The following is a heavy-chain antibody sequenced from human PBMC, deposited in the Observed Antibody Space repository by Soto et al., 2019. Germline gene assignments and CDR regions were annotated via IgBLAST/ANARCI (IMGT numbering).Heavy chain of an antibody. CDR3: ARVDGGNSFDY. J-gene: IGHJ4*02. D-gene: IGHD2-15*01. V-gene: IGHV2-26*01. CDR1: GFSLSNARMS. Sequence: QVTLKESGPVLVKPTETLTLTCTVSGFSLSNARMSVGWIRQPPGKALEWLAHIFSNDDKSYSPSLKSRLTISKDTSKSQVVLTMTNVGPMDTATYYCARVDGGNSFDYWGQGTLVTVSS. CDR2: IFSNDDK.